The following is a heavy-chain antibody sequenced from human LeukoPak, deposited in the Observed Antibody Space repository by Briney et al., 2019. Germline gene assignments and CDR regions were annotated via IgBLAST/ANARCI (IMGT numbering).Heavy chain of an antibody. Sequence: PSETLSLTCSVSGGSIGTYYWSRIRQPPGKGLEGIGYIYYSGSTKYNPSLKSRVTVSIDTSKNQFSLKLSSVTAADTAMYYCARGIYSSGYCYYFDSWGQGTLVTVSS. CDR3: ARGIYSSGYCYYFDS. CDR1: GGSIGTYY. V-gene: IGHV4-59*12. D-gene: IGHD3-22*01. J-gene: IGHJ4*02. CDR2: IYYSGST.